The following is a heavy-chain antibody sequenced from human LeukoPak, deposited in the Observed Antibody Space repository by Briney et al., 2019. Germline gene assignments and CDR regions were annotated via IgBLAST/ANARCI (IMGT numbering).Heavy chain of an antibody. CDR3: AKAPPFTIFGVVIPYYYYSMDV. V-gene: IGHV3-23*01. CDR1: GFTFSSYA. CDR2: ISGSGGST. Sequence: QTGGSLRLSCAASGFTFSSYAMSWVRQAPGKGLEWVSAISGSGGSTYYADSVKGRFTISRDNSKNTLYLQMNSLRAEDTAVYYCAKAPPFTIFGVVIPYYYYSMDVWGQGTTVTVSS. D-gene: IGHD3-3*01. J-gene: IGHJ6*02.